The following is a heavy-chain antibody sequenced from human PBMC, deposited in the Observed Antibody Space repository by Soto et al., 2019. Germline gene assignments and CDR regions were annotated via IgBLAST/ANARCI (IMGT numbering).Heavy chain of an antibody. CDR3: ARVGGINWFDP. CDR1: GVSISSGGYY. J-gene: IGHJ5*02. V-gene: IGHV4-31*03. Sequence: QVQLQESGPGLVKPSQTLSLTCTVSGVSISSGGYYWSWIRQHPGKGLEWIGYISYSGSTYYNPSLKSRVTISVDTSKNQFYLKLSSVTAADTAVYYCARVGGINWFDPWGQGTLVTVSS. CDR2: ISYSGST. D-gene: IGHD3-16*01.